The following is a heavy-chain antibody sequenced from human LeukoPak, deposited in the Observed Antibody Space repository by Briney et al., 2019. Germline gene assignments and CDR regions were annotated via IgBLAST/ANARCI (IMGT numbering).Heavy chain of an antibody. Sequence: GSLRLSCAVSGFTVRSYWMSWVRQAPGKGLVWVSRISSDGTIISYADSVKGRFTISRDNAKNTLYLQMNSLRAEDTAVYYCARPLTVVTESYWFDPWGQGTLVTVSS. CDR3: ARPLTVVTESYWFDP. V-gene: IGHV3-74*01. CDR1: GFTVRSYW. D-gene: IGHD4-23*01. J-gene: IGHJ5*02. CDR2: ISSDGTII.